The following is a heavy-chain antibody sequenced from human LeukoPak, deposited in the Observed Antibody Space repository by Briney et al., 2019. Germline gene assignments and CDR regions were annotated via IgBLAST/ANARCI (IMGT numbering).Heavy chain of an antibody. CDR2: IRYDGSNK. J-gene: IGHJ6*03. D-gene: IGHD6-6*01. Sequence: GGSLRLSCAASGFTFSSYGMHWVRQAPGKGLEWVAFIRYDGSNKYYADSVKGRFTISRDNSKNTLYLQMNSLRAEDTAVYYCAKDPRIAAFFYYYMDVWGKGTTVTVSS. CDR3: AKDPRIAAFFYYYMDV. CDR1: GFTFSSYG. V-gene: IGHV3-30*02.